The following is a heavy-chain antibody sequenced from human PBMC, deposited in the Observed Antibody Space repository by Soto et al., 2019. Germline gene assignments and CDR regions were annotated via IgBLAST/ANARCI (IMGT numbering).Heavy chain of an antibody. V-gene: IGHV4-39*01. CDR1: GGSLTSSSYY. D-gene: IGHD4-17*01. CDR2: IYNSGST. CDR3: ARPYPDYGGNSDY. Sequence: SETLSLTCTVSGGSLTSSSYYWGWIRQPPGKRLERIGSIYNSGSTYYNTSLKSRVTISVDTSKNQFSLKLSSVTVADTAVYYCARPYPDYGGNSDYWGQGTLVTVSS. J-gene: IGHJ4*02.